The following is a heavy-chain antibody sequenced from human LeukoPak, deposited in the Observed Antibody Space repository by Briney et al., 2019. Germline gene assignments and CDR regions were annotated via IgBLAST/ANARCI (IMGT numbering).Heavy chain of an antibody. D-gene: IGHD6-19*01. V-gene: IGHV4-39*07. J-gene: IGHJ4*02. CDR3: ARDHLVGQWLVQDVGDY. Sequence: SETLSLTCTVSGGSISSSSYYWGWIRQPPGKGLEWIGSIYYSGSTYYNPSLKSRVTISVDTSKNQFSLKLSSVTAADTAVYYCARDHLVGQWLVQDVGDYWGQGTLVTVSS. CDR2: IYYSGST. CDR1: GGSISSSSYY.